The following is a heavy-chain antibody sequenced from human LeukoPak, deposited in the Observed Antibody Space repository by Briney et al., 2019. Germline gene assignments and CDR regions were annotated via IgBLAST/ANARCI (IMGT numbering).Heavy chain of an antibody. J-gene: IGHJ4*02. CDR3: ARPYSGSYYDY. CDR1: GYTFTSFG. CDR2: ISGYKGNT. V-gene: IGHV1-18*01. D-gene: IGHD1-26*01. Sequence: ASVKVSCKASGYTFTSFGISWVRQAPGQGLEWMGWISGYKGNTKYAEKIQGRVTLTTDTSTSTAYMELRSLRFDDTAVYYCARPYSGSYYDYWGQGTLVTVSS.